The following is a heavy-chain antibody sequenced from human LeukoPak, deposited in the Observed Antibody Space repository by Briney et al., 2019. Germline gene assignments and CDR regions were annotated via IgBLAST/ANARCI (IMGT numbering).Heavy chain of an antibody. CDR2: ILNDGSQE. V-gene: IGHV3-33*01. D-gene: IGHD3-16*01. CDR1: GFTFSSYG. CDR3: ARDDALGDNALDI. Sequence: GRSLRLSCAASGFTFSSYGMHWVRQAPGKGLEWVAVILNDGSQEKYADSVKGRFAISRDNSKNTLFLQMNSLRAEDTAVYYCARDDALGDNALDIWGQGTMVTVSS. J-gene: IGHJ3*02.